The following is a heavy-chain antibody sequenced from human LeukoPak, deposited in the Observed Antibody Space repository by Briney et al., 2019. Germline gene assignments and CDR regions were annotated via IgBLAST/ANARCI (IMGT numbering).Heavy chain of an antibody. CDR3: ARHLHYYGSGNYYYYFYAMDV. Sequence: PGTSLRLSCAASGFTFSTYGMHWVRQAPGKGLEWVAVIWYDGSNKYYADSVKGRFTISRDNSRSTLYLQMNSLRADDTAVYYCARHLHYYGSGNYYYYFYAMDVWGQGATVTVS. V-gene: IGHV3-33*01. D-gene: IGHD3-10*01. CDR2: IWYDGSNK. J-gene: IGHJ6*02. CDR1: GFTFSTYG.